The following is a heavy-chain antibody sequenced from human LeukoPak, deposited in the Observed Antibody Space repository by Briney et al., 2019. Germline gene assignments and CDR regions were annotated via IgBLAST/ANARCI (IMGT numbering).Heavy chain of an antibody. V-gene: IGHV3-33*01. D-gene: IGHD1-14*01. CDR1: GFTFSSYG. J-gene: IGHJ4*02. CDR3: ARAEHNRGWSPAP. Sequence: GGSLRLSCAASGFTFSSYGMHWVRQAPGKGVEWGAIIWYDGSNTYYGPSVKRRFTISRDNSRTTLYLQMNSLRAEDPAVYYCARAEHNRGWSPAPWGQGTLVTVSS. CDR2: IWYDGSNT.